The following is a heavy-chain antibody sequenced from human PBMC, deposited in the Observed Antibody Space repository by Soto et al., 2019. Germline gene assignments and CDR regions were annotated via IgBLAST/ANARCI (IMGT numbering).Heavy chain of an antibody. D-gene: IGHD4-17*01. CDR3: AKDYGDYVYAFDI. Sequence: EVPLLESGGGLVQPGGSLRLSCAASGFTFSSYAMSWVRQAPGKGLEWVSAISGSGGSTYYADSVKGRFTISRDNSKNTLYLQMNSLRAEDTAVYYCAKDYGDYVYAFDIWGQGTMVTVSS. CDR1: GFTFSSYA. CDR2: ISGSGGST. J-gene: IGHJ3*02. V-gene: IGHV3-23*01.